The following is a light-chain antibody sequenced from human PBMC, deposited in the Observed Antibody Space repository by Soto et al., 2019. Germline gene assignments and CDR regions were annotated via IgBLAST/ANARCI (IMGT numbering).Light chain of an antibody. CDR1: SSDVGAHHS. V-gene: IGLV2-14*03. Sequence: QSALTQPASVSGSPGQSFTISCTGTSSDVGAHHSVSWYQQHPGKAPKLIIFDVSNRPSGVSNRFSGSKSGNTASLTISGLHAEDDADYYCSPFTDTGTVMFGGGTKLTVL. CDR3: SPFTDTGTVM. J-gene: IGLJ3*02. CDR2: DVS.